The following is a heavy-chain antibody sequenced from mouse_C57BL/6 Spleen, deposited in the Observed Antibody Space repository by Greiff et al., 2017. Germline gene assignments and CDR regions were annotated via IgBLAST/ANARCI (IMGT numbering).Heavy chain of an antibody. Sequence: VQLQQPGAELVKPGASVKLSCKASGYTFTSYWMQWVKQRPGQGLEWIGEIDPSDSYTNYNQKFKGKATLTVDTSSSTAYMQLSSLTSEDSAVYYCARYYGNLWGQGTTLTVSS. CDR3: ARYYGNL. CDR1: GYTFTSYW. CDR2: IDPSDSYT. D-gene: IGHD2-1*01. J-gene: IGHJ2*01. V-gene: IGHV1-50*01.